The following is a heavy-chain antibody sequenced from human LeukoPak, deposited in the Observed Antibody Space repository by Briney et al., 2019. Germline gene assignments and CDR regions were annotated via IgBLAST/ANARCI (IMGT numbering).Heavy chain of an antibody. CDR2: IYPGDSDT. CDR1: GYSFTNYW. Sequence: GESLKISCKGSGYSFTNYWIAWVRQMPGKGLEWMGIIYPGDSDTRYSPSFQGQVTISADKSINTAYVQWSSLKASDTAMYYCARGDYNFWSGYYSDWGQGTLVTVSS. D-gene: IGHD3-3*01. CDR3: ARGDYNFWSGYYSD. V-gene: IGHV5-51*01. J-gene: IGHJ4*02.